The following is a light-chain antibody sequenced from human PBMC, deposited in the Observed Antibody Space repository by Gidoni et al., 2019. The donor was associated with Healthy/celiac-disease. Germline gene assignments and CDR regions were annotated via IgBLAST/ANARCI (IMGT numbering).Light chain of an antibody. CDR2: GAS. Sequence: IVLTPSPGTLSLSPGERATLSCRASQSVSSSYLAWYQQKPGQAPRLLIYGASSRATGIPDRLSGSGYGTDFTLTISRLEPEDFAVYYCQQYGSSYTFGQGTKLEIK. V-gene: IGKV3-20*01. J-gene: IGKJ2*01. CDR3: QQYGSSYT. CDR1: QSVSSSY.